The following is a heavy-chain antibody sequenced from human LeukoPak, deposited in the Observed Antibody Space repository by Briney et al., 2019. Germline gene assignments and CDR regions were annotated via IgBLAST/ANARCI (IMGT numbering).Heavy chain of an antibody. Sequence: ASVKVSCKASGYTFTGYYMHWVRQAPGQGLEWMGWINPYSGGTNYAQNFQGRVTMTRDTSISTAYMELSRLRSDDTAVYYRARDLSLDAFDIWGQGTMVTVSS. CDR3: ARDLSLDAFDI. V-gene: IGHV1-2*02. J-gene: IGHJ3*02. CDR2: INPYSGGT. CDR1: GYTFTGYY.